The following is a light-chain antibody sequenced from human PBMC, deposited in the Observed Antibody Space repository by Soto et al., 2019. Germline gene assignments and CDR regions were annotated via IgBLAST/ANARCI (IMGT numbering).Light chain of an antibody. CDR2: GAS. CDR3: QQLDSSPYT. CDR1: QGISSY. J-gene: IGKJ2*01. Sequence: DIQLTQSPSLLSASVGDRVAISCRASQGISSYLAWYQQKPGKAPKLLIHGASTLQSGVPSRFSGSRSGTEVTLTISSLQPEDFATYYCQQLDSSPYTFGQGTKLEMK. V-gene: IGKV1-9*01.